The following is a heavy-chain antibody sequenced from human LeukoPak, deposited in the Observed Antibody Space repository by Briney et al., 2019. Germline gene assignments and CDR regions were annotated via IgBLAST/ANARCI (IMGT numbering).Heavy chain of an antibody. CDR1: GFPFSSYA. Sequence: GGSLRLSCAASGFPFSSYAMSWVRQAPGRALEWVSAVSGSGGTTYYADSVKGRFTISRDNSKNTLYLQMNSLRAEDTAVYYCAXXXXXDSSGHXSSFEXWGQGTXVTVXS. CDR2: VSGSGGTT. J-gene: IGHJ4*02. V-gene: IGHV3-23*01. CDR3: AXXXXXDSSGHXSSFEX. D-gene: IGHD3-22*01.